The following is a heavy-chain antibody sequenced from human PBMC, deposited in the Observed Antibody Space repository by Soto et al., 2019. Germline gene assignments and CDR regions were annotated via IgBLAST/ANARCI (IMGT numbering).Heavy chain of an antibody. J-gene: IGHJ5*02. D-gene: IGHD3-16*01. CDR1: GFTFSSYA. V-gene: IGHV3-23*01. Sequence: PGGSLRLSCAASGFTFSSYAMSWVRQAPGKGLEWVSAISGSGGSTYYADSVKGRFTISRDNSKSTLYLQMNSLRAEDTAVYYCAKAIKYYVHNWFDPWGQGTLVTVSS. CDR3: AKAIKYYVHNWFDP. CDR2: ISGSGGST.